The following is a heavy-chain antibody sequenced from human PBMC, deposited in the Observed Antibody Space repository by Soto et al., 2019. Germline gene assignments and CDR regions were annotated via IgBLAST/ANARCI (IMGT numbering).Heavy chain of an antibody. CDR1: GFTFSSYE. CDR2: ISSSGSTI. J-gene: IGHJ4*02. D-gene: IGHD3-22*01. V-gene: IGHV3-48*03. CDR3: ARDGSYYDSSGCDY. Sequence: GESLKISCAASGFTFSSYEMNWVRQAPGKGLEWVSYISSSGSTIYYADSVKGRFTISRDNAKNSLYLQMNSLRAEDTAVYYCARDGSYYDSSGCDYWGQGTLVTVSS.